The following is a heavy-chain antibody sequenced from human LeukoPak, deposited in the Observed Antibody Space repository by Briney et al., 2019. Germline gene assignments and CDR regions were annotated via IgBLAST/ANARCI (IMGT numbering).Heavy chain of an antibody. CDR3: TRDPKSNWGNAFDI. D-gene: IGHD7-27*01. CDR1: GFPLGDYA. V-gene: IGHV3-49*04. J-gene: IGHJ3*02. Sequence: GGSLRLSCTASGFPLGDYAMSWVRQATGKGLEWVGFIRCKAYGGTTEYAECVKGRFTIPRDDSKSIDYLQMNSLRTEYTAVYYCTRDPKSNWGNAFDIWGQGTMVTVSS. CDR2: IRCKAYGGTT.